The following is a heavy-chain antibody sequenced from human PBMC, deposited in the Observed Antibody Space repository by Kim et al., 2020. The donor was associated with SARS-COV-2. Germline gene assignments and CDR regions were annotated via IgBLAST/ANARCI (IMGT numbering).Heavy chain of an antibody. CDR1: GFTFSSYS. D-gene: IGHD3-10*01. CDR2: ISSSSSYI. J-gene: IGHJ1*01. CDR3: ARALFQGSGSYYKGVEYFQH. Sequence: GGSLRLSCAASGFTFSSYSMNWVRQAPGKGLEWVSSISSSSSYIYYADSVKGRFTISRDNAKNSLYLQMNSLRAEDTAVYYCARALFQGSGSYYKGVEYFQHWGQGTLVTVSS. V-gene: IGHV3-21*01.